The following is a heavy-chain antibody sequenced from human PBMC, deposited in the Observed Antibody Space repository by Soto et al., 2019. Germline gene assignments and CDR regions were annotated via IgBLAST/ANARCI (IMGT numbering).Heavy chain of an antibody. CDR3: GGHWYNY. Sequence: AAEVTFINSAISWVSKAPGKGLEWISLIHIPGGRATYADSVRGRFTISIDNSENTVFLQMNSLRAEDTAIYYCGGHWYNYWGQGTLVTVSS. CDR2: IHIPGGRA. D-gene: IGHD1-20*01. J-gene: IGHJ4*02. CDR1: EVTFINSA. V-gene: IGHV3-23*01.